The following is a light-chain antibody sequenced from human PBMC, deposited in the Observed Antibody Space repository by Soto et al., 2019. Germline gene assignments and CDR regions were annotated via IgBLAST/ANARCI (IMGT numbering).Light chain of an antibody. CDR3: AAWDDSLNGYV. CDR1: SSNIGSNA. CDR2: SNN. J-gene: IGLJ1*01. V-gene: IGLV1-44*01. Sequence: QSVLTQPPSASGTPGQTVSISCSGSSSNIGSNAVNWYQQLAGTAPKLLIYSNNQRPSGIPGRFSGSKSGTSASLAISGLQSEDEADYYCAAWDDSLNGYVFGTGTKLTV.